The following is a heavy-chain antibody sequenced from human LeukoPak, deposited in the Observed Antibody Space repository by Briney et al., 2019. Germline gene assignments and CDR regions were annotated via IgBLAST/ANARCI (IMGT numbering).Heavy chain of an antibody. Sequence: QSGGSLRLSCAASGFTVSSNYMSWVRQASGKGLEWVSRIRSKANSCATAYAASVKGRFTISRDDSKNTAYLQMNSLKTEDTAVYYCTRQRDYDFWSGYYLDYWGQGTLVTVSS. J-gene: IGHJ4*02. CDR2: IRSKANSCAT. CDR3: TRQRDYDFWSGYYLDY. V-gene: IGHV3-73*01. D-gene: IGHD3-3*01. CDR1: GFTVSSNY.